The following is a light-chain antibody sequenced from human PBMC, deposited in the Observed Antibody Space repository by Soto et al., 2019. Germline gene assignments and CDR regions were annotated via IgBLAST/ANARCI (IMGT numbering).Light chain of an antibody. CDR2: GAS. J-gene: IGKJ4*01. CDR3: QQANSFPLT. Sequence: DLQMTQSPSSVSASVGDRVTITCRASQDISSWLAWYQQTPGNAPKLLIYGASSFQTGVPSRFSGSGSGTDFTLTISSLQPEDFATYYCQQANSFPLTFGGGTRVEIK. V-gene: IGKV1-12*01. CDR1: QDISSW.